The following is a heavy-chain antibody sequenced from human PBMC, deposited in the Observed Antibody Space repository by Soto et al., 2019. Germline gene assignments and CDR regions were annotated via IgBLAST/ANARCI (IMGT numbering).Heavy chain of an antibody. CDR3: ARRGSGSYYDY. CDR2: ISGSGGST. CDR1: GFTFSSYA. D-gene: IGHD1-26*01. Sequence: EVQLLESGGGLVQPGGSLRLSCAASGFTFSSYAMRWVRQAPVKGLEWVSAISGSGGSTYYADSVKGRFTISRDNSKNTLYLQMDGLRAEDTAVYYCARRGSGSYYDYWGQGTLDTVSS. V-gene: IGHV3-23*01. J-gene: IGHJ4*02.